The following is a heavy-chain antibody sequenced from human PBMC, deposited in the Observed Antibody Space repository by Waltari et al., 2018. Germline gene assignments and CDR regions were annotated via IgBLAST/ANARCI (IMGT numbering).Heavy chain of an antibody. CDR2: IYHSGST. D-gene: IGHD1-26*01. CDR3: ARDDSGSYFGGAFDI. CDR1: GCSISSRKW. Sequence: QVQLQQSGPGLVKPSGTLSLTCAVYGCSISSRKWLRWVRPPPGKGLEWIGEIYHSGSTNYNPSLKSRVTISVDKSKNQFSLKLSSVTAADMAVYYCARDDSGSYFGGAFDIWGQGTMVTVSS. J-gene: IGHJ3*02. V-gene: IGHV4-4*02.